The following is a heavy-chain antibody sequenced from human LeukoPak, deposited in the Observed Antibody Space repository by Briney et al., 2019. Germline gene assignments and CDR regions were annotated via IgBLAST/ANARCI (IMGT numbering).Heavy chain of an antibody. CDR3: ARLSTVTTGFDY. CDR2: INPNSGGT. V-gene: IGHV1-2*02. J-gene: IGHJ4*02. CDR1: GYTFTDYY. D-gene: IGHD4-17*01. Sequence: ASVKVSCKASGYTFTDYYLHWVRQAPGQGLEWMGWINPNSGGTNYAQKFQGRVTMTRDTSISTAYMDLSRLRSDDTAVYYCARLSTVTTGFDYWGQGTLVTVSS.